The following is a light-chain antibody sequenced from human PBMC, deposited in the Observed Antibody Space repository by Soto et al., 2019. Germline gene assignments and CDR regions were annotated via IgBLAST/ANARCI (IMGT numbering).Light chain of an antibody. Sequence: DIQMTQSPSSVSASVGDRVTITCRASQGISSWLGTYKHQTGKPPKPPIYDVSKLETGVTSRFSGSRSRTAFTPTISSMQTEDIATSFCQKYDDLPITLGQGTRLEIK. CDR1: QGISSW. J-gene: IGKJ5*01. V-gene: IGKV1-33*01. CDR3: QKYDDLPIT. CDR2: DVS.